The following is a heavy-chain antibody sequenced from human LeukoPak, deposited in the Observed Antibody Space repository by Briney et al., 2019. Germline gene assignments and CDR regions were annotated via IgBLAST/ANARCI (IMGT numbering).Heavy chain of an antibody. CDR2: INPSGGST. V-gene: IGHV1-46*01. Sequence: ASVRVSCKASEYTFTNYYMHWVRQAPGQGLEWMGIINPSGGSTSYAQKFQGRVTMTRDMSMSTVYMELTSLRSEDTAVYYCARGQKYTSGYTVTELGSRYFDYWGRGTLVTVSS. CDR3: ARGQKYTSGYTVTELGSRYFDY. J-gene: IGHJ4*02. D-gene: IGHD5-18*01. CDR1: EYTFTNYY.